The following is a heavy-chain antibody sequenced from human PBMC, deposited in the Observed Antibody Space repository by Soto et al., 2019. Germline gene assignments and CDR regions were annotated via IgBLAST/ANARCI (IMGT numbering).Heavy chain of an antibody. CDR3: ARSADSSGYYFLSFDY. D-gene: IGHD3-22*01. CDR1: GFTFSTYA. J-gene: IGHJ4*02. V-gene: IGHV3-33*01. CDR2: IWYDGSNK. Sequence: QVQLVESGGGVVQPGRSLRLSCAASGFTFSTYAMHWVRQAPGKGLEWVAVIWYDGSNKYHADSVKGRFTISRDNSKNTLYLQMNSLRAEDTAVYYCARSADSSGYYFLSFDYWGQGTLVTVSS.